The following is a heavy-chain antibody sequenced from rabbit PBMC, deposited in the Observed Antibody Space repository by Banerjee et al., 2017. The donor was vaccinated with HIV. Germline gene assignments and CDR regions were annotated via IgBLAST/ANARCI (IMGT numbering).Heavy chain of an antibody. Sequence: QEQLEESGGDLVKPEGSLTLTCTASGFSFSSGYWIYWVRQAPGKGLEWIASIDTTSGSTHYASWVNGRFTISRSTSLNTVDLKMTRLTVADTATYFCVRESSYSNLNLWGQGTLVTVS. D-gene: IGHD8-1*01. CDR2: IDTTSGST. CDR1: GFSFSSGYW. V-gene: IGHV1S43*01. CDR3: VRESSYSNLNL. J-gene: IGHJ4*01.